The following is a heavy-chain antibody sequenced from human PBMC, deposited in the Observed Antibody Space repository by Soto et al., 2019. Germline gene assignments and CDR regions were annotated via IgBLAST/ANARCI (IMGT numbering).Heavy chain of an antibody. CDR3: ARFVTYYYDSSGYYRNWFDP. D-gene: IGHD3-22*01. CDR1: GGSISSSNW. CDR2: IYHSGST. V-gene: IGHV4-4*02. Sequence: LSLTCAVSGGSISSSNWWSWVRQPPGKGLEWIGEIYHSGSTNYNPSLKSRVTISVDKSKNQFSLKLSSVTAADTAVYYCARFVTYYYDSSGYYRNWFDPWGQGTLVTVS. J-gene: IGHJ5*02.